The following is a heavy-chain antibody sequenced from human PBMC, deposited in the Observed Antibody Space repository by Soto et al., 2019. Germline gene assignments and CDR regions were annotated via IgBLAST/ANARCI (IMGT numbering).Heavy chain of an antibody. D-gene: IGHD1-1*01. CDR3: AKKALLDYYYYYYMDV. Sequence: QVQLVESGGGVVQPGRSLRLSCAASGFTFSSYGMHWVRQAPGKGLEWVAVISYDGSNKYYADSVKGRFTISRDNSKNTLYLQMNSRRAEDTAVYYCAKKALLDYYYYYYMDVWGKGTTVTVSS. CDR2: ISYDGSNK. CDR1: GFTFSSYG. V-gene: IGHV3-30*18. J-gene: IGHJ6*03.